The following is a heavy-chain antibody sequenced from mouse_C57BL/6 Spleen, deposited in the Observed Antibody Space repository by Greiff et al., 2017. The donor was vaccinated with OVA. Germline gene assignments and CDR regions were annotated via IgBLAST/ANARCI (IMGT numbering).Heavy chain of an antibody. Sequence: QVQLQQSGPELVKPGASVKISCKASGYAFSSSWMNWVKQRPGKGLEWIGRIYPGDGDTNYNGKFQGKATLTADNASSTAYMQLSSMTSEDSAVDFCANSDGSDFDYWGQGTTLTVSS. D-gene: IGHD2-3*01. J-gene: IGHJ2*01. CDR2: IYPGDGDT. CDR3: ANSDGSDFDY. V-gene: IGHV1-82*01. CDR1: GYAFSSSW.